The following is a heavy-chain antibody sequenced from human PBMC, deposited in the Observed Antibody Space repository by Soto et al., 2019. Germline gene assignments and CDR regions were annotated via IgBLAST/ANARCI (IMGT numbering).Heavy chain of an antibody. Sequence: PGGSLRLSCTASGSTFGDYALNWFRQAPGKGLEWVGFIRSKAYGGTTEYAAAVKGRFTISRDDSKSIAYLQMNSLQTEDTAVYYCTRPYSNLPLVFDYWGQGTLVTVSS. D-gene: IGHD4-4*01. CDR3: TRPYSNLPLVFDY. CDR2: IRSKAYGGTT. V-gene: IGHV3-49*03. CDR1: GSTFGDYA. J-gene: IGHJ4*02.